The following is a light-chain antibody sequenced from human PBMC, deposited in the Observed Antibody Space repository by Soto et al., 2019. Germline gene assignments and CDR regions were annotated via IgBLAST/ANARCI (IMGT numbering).Light chain of an antibody. CDR1: SGHSSYI. V-gene: IGLV4-60*02. CDR3: ETWDSNPHDYV. J-gene: IGLJ3*02. Sequence: QSVLTQSSSASESLGSSVKLTCTLSSGHSSYIIAWHRQQPAKAPRYLLKLEGNGTYNKGSGVPDRFSGSSSGADPSLTISSLQFEDEADYYCETWDSNPHDYVFGGGTKVTVL. CDR2: LEGNGTY.